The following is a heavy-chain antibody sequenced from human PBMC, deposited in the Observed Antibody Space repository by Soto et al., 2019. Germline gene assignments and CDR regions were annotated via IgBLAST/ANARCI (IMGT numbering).Heavy chain of an antibody. CDR1: GYTFTSYA. CDR3: ARGVGNYYYYYMDV. J-gene: IGHJ6*03. Sequence: ASVKVSCKASGYTFTSYAMHWVRQAPGQRLEWMGWINAGNGNTKYSQKFQGRVTMTRNTSISTAYMELSSLRSEDTAVYYCARGVGNYYYYYMDVWGKGTTVTVSS. CDR2: INAGNGNT. V-gene: IGHV1-3*01.